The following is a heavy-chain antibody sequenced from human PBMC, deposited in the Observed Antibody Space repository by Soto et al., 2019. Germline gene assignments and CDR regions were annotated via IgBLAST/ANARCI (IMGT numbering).Heavy chain of an antibody. Sequence: HGESLKISCKGSGYSFTSYWIGWVRQMPGKGLEWMGIIYPGDSDTRYSPSFQGQVTISADKSISTAYLQWSSLKASDTAMYYCARQEIAAAGTWGQFDPWGQGTLVTVSS. CDR3: ARQEIAAAGTWGQFDP. V-gene: IGHV5-51*01. D-gene: IGHD6-13*01. CDR1: GYSFTSYW. J-gene: IGHJ5*02. CDR2: IYPGDSDT.